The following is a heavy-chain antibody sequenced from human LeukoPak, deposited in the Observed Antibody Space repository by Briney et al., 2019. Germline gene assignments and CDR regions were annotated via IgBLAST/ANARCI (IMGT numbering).Heavy chain of an antibody. CDR3: AKDRYSSGPQYYFDY. D-gene: IGHD6-19*01. CDR2: ISWDGGST. J-gene: IGHJ4*02. V-gene: IGHV3-43D*03. CDR1: GFTFDDYA. Sequence: LPGGSLRLSCAASGFTFDDYAMHWVRQAPGKGLEWVSLISWDGGSTYYADSVKGRFTISRDNSKNSLYLQMNSLRAEDTALYYCAKDRYSSGPQYYFDYWGQGTLVTVSS.